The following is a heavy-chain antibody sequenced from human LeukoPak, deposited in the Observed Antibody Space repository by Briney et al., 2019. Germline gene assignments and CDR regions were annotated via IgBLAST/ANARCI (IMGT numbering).Heavy chain of an antibody. V-gene: IGHV3-23*01. J-gene: IGHJ4*02. Sequence: GGSLRLSCPASGFTFSSYATSWVRQAPRKGLEWVSTSSDTTYYTDSVKGRFTISRDTSKNTLYLQMNSLGAADTAVYYCARSRGPGNHYFDYWGQGALVTVSS. CDR3: ARSRGPGNHYFDY. CDR2: SSDTT. CDR1: GFTFSSYA. D-gene: IGHD4-23*01.